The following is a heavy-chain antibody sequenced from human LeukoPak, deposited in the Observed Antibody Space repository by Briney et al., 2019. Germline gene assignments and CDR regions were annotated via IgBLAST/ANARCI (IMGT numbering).Heavy chain of an antibody. CDR2: MQSSGNS. V-gene: IGHV4-59*01. J-gene: IGHJ4*02. Sequence: PSETLSLTCSVFGDSISTYHWNWIRKPPGKGLEWIAFMQSSGNSNYNPSLKSRVTMFVDTSKNQFVLNLRSVTAADTAVYYCARDKRHSYGRYFDHWGQGMLVTVSS. CDR3: ARDKRHSYGRYFDH. CDR1: GDSISTYH. D-gene: IGHD5-18*01.